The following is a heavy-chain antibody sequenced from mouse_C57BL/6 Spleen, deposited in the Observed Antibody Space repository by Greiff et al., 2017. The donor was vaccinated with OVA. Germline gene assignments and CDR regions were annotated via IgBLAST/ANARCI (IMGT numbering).Heavy chain of an antibody. J-gene: IGHJ2*01. D-gene: IGHD2-4*01. CDR2: IDPANGNT. Sequence: VHVKQSVAELVRPGASVKLSCTASGFNIKNTYMHWVKQRPEQGLEWIGRIDPANGNTKYAPKFQGKATITADTSSNTAYLQLSSLTSEDTAIYYCARSGVYYDYGGYFDYWGQGTTLTVSS. V-gene: IGHV14-3*01. CDR3: ARSGVYYDYGGYFDY. CDR1: GFNIKNTY.